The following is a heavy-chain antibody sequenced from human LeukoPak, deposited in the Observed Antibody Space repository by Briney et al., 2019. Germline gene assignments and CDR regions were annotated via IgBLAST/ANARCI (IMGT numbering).Heavy chain of an antibody. CDR2: VYYSGST. CDR3: ARQRSSTWSPGY. J-gene: IGHJ4*02. D-gene: IGHD6-13*01. V-gene: IGHV4-59*08. Sequence: SETLSLTCTVSGGSISSYNWSWIPQPPGKGLEWIGYVYYSGSTNYNPSLKSRVTISVDTSKNQFSLKLSSVTAADTAVYFCARQRSSTWSPGYWGQGTLVTVSS. CDR1: GGSISSYN.